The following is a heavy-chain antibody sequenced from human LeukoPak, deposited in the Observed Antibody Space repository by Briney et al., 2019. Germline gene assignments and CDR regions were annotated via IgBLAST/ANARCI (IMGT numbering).Heavy chain of an antibody. Sequence: GASVKVSCKASGYTFTGYYMHWVRQAPGQGLEWMGWINPNSGGTNYAQKFQGRVTMTRDTSISTAYMELSRLRSDGTAVYYCARNLRSRTSCYVGYWGQGTLVTVSS. CDR2: INPNSGGT. D-gene: IGHD2-2*01. CDR1: GYTFTGYY. J-gene: IGHJ4*02. V-gene: IGHV1-2*02. CDR3: ARNLRSRTSCYVGY.